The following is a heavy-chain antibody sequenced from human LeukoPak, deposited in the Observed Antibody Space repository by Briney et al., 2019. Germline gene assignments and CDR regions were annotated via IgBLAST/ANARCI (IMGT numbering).Heavy chain of an antibody. V-gene: IGHV3-13*01. Sequence: GGSLRLSCAASGFPFSSHDMHWVRQAPGKTLEWVSVIGADGDIYYSVSVKGRFTISRDNAKNTLYLQMNSLRAEDTAVYYCAKGLNSGSHEHYWGQGTLVTVSS. J-gene: IGHJ4*02. CDR1: GFPFSSHD. CDR3: AKGLNSGSHEHY. CDR2: IGADGDI. D-gene: IGHD4-23*01.